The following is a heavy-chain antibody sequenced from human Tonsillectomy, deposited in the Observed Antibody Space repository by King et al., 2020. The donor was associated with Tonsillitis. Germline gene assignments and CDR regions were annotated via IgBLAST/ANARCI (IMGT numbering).Heavy chain of an antibody. CDR1: NYSISSGYY. CDR2: IYHSGSA. CDR3: ASHDVLTGYYHFDY. D-gene: IGHD3-9*01. Sequence: QLQESGPGLVKPSETLSLTCAVSNYSISSGYYWGWIRQPPGKGLEWIGSIYHSGSAYYNPSLKSRITISVDTSNNQFSLTLSSVTAADTAVYFCASHDVLTGYYHFDYWGQGTLVTVSS. V-gene: IGHV4-38-2*01. J-gene: IGHJ4*02.